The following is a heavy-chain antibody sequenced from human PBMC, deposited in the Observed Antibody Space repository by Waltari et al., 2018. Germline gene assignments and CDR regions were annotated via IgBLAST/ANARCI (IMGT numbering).Heavy chain of an antibody. D-gene: IGHD1-26*01. CDR2: ISNDGRFT. CDR3: TREGLSRGSPNDAFDM. V-gene: IGHV3-74*01. J-gene: IGHJ3*02. Sequence: VESGGSLVQPGGSLRLSCAASGFTFSSYWMHWVRQTPGKGLVWVSRISNDGRFTDYAGSVKGRFTISRDNARKTVNLQMNSLRAEDTAMYYCTREGLSRGSPNDAFDMWGQGTTVTVSS. CDR1: GFTFSSYW.